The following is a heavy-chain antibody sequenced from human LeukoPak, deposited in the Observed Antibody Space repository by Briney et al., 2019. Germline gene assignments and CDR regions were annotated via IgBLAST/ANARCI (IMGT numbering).Heavy chain of an antibody. CDR3: ARDSGYYGSGSYYYYGMDV. D-gene: IGHD3-10*01. CDR2: ISSSSSYI. J-gene: IGHJ6*02. CDR1: GFTFSSYS. Sequence: GGSLRLSCAASGFTFSSYSMNWVRHGPGKGLEWVSSISSSSSYIYYADSVKGRFTISRDNAKNSLYLQMNSLRAEDTAVYYCARDSGYYGSGSYYYYGMDVWGQGTTVTVSS. V-gene: IGHV3-21*01.